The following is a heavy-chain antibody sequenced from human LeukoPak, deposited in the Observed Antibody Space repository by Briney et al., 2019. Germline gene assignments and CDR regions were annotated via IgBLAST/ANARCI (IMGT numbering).Heavy chain of an antibody. CDR2: INHSGST. Sequence: SETLSLTCAVYGGSFSGYYWSWIRQPPGKGLEWNGEINHSGSTNYNPSLKSRVTISVDTSKNQFSLKLSSVTAADTAVYYCARVRAIRYYYYYMDVWGKGTTVTVSS. CDR3: ARVRAIRYYYYYMDV. D-gene: IGHD2-2*01. CDR1: GGSFSGYY. V-gene: IGHV4-34*01. J-gene: IGHJ6*03.